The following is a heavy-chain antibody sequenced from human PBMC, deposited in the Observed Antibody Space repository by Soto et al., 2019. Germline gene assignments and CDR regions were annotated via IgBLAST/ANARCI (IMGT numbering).Heavy chain of an antibody. CDR3: ATYTVGEGGRGY. D-gene: IGHD3-16*01. CDR1: GGSMRGQH. J-gene: IGHJ4*02. CDR2: HHSDST. V-gene: IGHV4-4*09. Sequence: QVQLQESGPGLVKPSETLSLTCTVSGGSMRGQHWSWIRQPPGKGLEWIGHHSDSTNYNPSLKSRITISTDTSKNQVSLKLSSVTAADPAVYYCATYTVGEGGRGYWGQGPLVTVSS.